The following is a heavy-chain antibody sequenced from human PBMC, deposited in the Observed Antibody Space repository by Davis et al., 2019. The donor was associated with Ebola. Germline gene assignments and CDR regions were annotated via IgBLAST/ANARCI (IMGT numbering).Heavy chain of an antibody. Sequence: SVKVSCKSSGGTFSSFAVGWVRQAPGQGLEWMGGIIPMFRSPNYAQKFQDRVTITADESTRTVYLELSSLRLEDTAVYYCARVQTGYYFDSSDSPSWFAPWGQGTLVTVSS. CDR2: IIPMFRSP. CDR1: GGTFSSFA. V-gene: IGHV1-69*13. D-gene: IGHD3-22*01. CDR3: ARVQTGYYFDSSDSPSWFAP. J-gene: IGHJ5*02.